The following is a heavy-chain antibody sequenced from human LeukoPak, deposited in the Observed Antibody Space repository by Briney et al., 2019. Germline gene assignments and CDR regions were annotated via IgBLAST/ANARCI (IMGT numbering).Heavy chain of an antibody. CDR1: GGSISSSSYY. D-gene: IGHD1-26*01. Sequence: SETLSLTCTVSGGSISSSSYYWGWIRQPPGKGLEWSGSIYYSGSTYYNPSLKSRVTISVDTSKNQFSLKLSSVTAADTAVYYCARHSRGSYRFDYWGQGTLVTVSS. CDR2: IYYSGST. J-gene: IGHJ4*02. CDR3: ARHSRGSYRFDY. V-gene: IGHV4-39*01.